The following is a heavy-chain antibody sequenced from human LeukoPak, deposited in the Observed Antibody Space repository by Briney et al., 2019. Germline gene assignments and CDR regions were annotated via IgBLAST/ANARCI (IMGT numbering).Heavy chain of an antibody. V-gene: IGHV4-4*07. D-gene: IGHD1-26*01. CDR1: GGSISSYY. CDR2: IYTSGST. Sequence: SETLSLTCTVSGGSISSYYWSWIRQPAGKGLEWIGRIYTSGSTNYNPSLKSRVTMSVDTSKSQFSLKLSSVTAADTAVYYCARDRMGATPYYFDYWGQGTLVTVSS. J-gene: IGHJ4*02. CDR3: ARDRMGATPYYFDY.